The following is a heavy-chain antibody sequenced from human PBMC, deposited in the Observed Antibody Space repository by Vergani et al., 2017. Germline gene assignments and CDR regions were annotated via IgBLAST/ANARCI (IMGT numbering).Heavy chain of an antibody. CDR1: GFSFPGYA. CDR2: VSGSSATP. V-gene: IGHV3-23*01. CDR3: AKDPIPDYYDSSGSSRGY. Sequence: EVQLLESGGGLVQPGGSLRLSCEASGFSFPGYAMSWVRQAPGKGLEWVSSVSGSSATPYYADSVKGRFIISRDNSKNTLHLQMNSLRADDTAVYYCAKDPIPDYYDSSGSSRGYWGQGTLVTVSS. J-gene: IGHJ4*02. D-gene: IGHD3-22*01.